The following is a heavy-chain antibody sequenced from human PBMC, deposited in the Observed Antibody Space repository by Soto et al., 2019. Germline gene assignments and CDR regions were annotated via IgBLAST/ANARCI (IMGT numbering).Heavy chain of an antibody. CDR3: ARTIYGAGSYLYYGMDV. V-gene: IGHV4-39*01. D-gene: IGHD3-10*01. Sequence: SETLSLTCTVSGGSISSTSYYWGWIRQPPGKGLEWIASIYYSGSTSYNPSLKSRVIISVDTSKDQFSLKLSSVTAADTAVYYCARTIYGAGSYLYYGMDVWGQGTTVT. CDR1: GGSISSTSYY. CDR2: IYYSGST. J-gene: IGHJ6*02.